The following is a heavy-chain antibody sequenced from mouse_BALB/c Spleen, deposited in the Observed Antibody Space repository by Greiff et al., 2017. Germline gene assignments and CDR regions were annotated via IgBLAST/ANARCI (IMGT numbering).Heavy chain of an antibody. V-gene: IGHV5-15*02. CDR3: ARGGGYGYNFDY. CDR2: ISNLAYSI. CDR1: GFTFSDYG. Sequence: EVKLMESGGGLVQPGGSRKLSCAASGFTFSDYGMAWVRQAPGKGPEWVAFISNLAYSIYYADTVTGRFTISRENAKNTLYLEMSSLRSEDTAMYYSARGGGYGYNFDYRGQGATLTESS. J-gene: IGHJ2*01. D-gene: IGHD1-2*01.